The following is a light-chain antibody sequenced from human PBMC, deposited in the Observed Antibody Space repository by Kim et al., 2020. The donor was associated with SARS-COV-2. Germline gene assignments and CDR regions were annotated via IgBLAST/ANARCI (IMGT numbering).Light chain of an antibody. J-gene: IGLJ3*02. CDR3: SAWDTSLDAWV. CDR2: RND. Sequence: ATPTGTGNSNDVDNQEEAGLQQHQGHAPKVVFYRNDKRPSGNSERFSAGRSANTASLTITGLQPEDEADYYCSAWDTSLDAWVFGGGTQLTVL. V-gene: IGLV10-54*01. CDR1: SNDVDNQE.